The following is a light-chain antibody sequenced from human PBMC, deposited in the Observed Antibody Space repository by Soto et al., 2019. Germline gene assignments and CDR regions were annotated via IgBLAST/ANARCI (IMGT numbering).Light chain of an antibody. V-gene: IGLV2-14*03. CDR2: DVT. J-gene: IGLJ1*01. Sequence: QSALTQPASVSGSPGQSITISCTGTSNDVGGFNYVSWYQQLPGKAPKLVIYDVTHRTSGVSDRFSGSRSGNTASLTISGLQAEDEADYYCTSFTSGSTPYVLGTGTKATVL. CDR1: SNDVGGFNY. CDR3: TSFTSGSTPYV.